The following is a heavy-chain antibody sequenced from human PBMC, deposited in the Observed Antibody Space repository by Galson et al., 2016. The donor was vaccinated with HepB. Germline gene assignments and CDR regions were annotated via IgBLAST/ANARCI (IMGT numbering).Heavy chain of an antibody. V-gene: IGHV2-5*01. Sequence: PALVTPPQTLTLTCTFSGFSLSSSGVGVGWIRQSPGKALEWLALIYWNDDKRYSTSLKSRLTITKDTSKNHVVLTLTNMDPVDTATYYCAHRRTSADYGSGKDHYFDYWGQGTLVTVSS. J-gene: IGHJ4*02. CDR1: GFSLSSSGVG. CDR2: IYWNDDK. D-gene: IGHD3-10*01. CDR3: AHRRTSADYGSGKDHYFDY.